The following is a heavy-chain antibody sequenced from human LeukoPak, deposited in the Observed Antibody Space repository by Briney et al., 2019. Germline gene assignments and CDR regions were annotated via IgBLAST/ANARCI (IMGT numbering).Heavy chain of an antibody. V-gene: IGHV3-23*01. CDR3: VREMVVAATPSRSMDV. CDR1: GFTFSSYG. J-gene: IGHJ6*03. D-gene: IGHD2-15*01. CDR2: ISGSGGST. Sequence: GGSLRLSCAASGFTFSSYGMSWVRQAPGKGLEWVSAISGSGGSTYYADSVKGRFTISRDNSKNTLYLQMNSLRAEDTAVYYCVREMVVAATPSRSMDVWGKGTTVTISS.